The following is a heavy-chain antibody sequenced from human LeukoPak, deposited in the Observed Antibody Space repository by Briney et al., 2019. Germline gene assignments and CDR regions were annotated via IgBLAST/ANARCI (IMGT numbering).Heavy chain of an antibody. CDR3: ARDLAEGSDILTGYNAFDI. V-gene: IGHV1-3*01. Sequence: ASVKVSCKASGYTFTSYAMRWVRQAPGQRLEWMGWINAGNGNTKYSQKFQGRVTITRDTSASTAYMELSSLRSEDTAVYYCARDLAEGSDILTGYNAFDIWGQGTMVTVSS. J-gene: IGHJ3*02. CDR2: INAGNGNT. CDR1: GYTFTSYA. D-gene: IGHD3-9*01.